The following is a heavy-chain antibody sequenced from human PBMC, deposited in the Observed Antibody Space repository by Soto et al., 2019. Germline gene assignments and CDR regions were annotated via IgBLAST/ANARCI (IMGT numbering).Heavy chain of an antibody. CDR3: ARDSGGSFYFDC. Sequence: ASVNVSFKASGYTFTNYAMHWVRQAPGQRLEWLGWINAGNGDTKYSQKFQGRVTITRXXXXXXAXMXLXSXRSEXTAVYYCARDSGGSFYFDCWGQGTQVPVSS. D-gene: IGHD1-26*01. V-gene: IGHV1-3*01. CDR2: INAGNGDT. J-gene: IGHJ4*02. CDR1: GYTFTNYA.